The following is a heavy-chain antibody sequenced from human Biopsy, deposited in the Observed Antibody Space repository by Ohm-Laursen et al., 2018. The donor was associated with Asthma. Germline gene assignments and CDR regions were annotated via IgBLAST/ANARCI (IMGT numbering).Heavy chain of an antibody. CDR3: AKAIHGDPVDAFDI. J-gene: IGHJ3*02. V-gene: IGHV3-30-3*01. Sequence: SLRLSCSASGTHFGSYNMHWARQAPGKGLEWVAVITFDGSTQHYGDSVKGRFTISRDKSKNTLYMQMNSLRAEDTAVYYCAKAIHGDPVDAFDIWGQGTMVTVSS. D-gene: IGHD4-17*01. CDR1: GTHFGSYN. CDR2: ITFDGSTQ.